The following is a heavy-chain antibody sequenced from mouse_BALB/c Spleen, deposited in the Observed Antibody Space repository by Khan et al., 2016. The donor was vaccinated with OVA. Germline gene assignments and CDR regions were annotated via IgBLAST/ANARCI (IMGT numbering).Heavy chain of an antibody. Sequence: QVQLQQSGPELVKPGASLKVSCKASGYTFTDYVIGWVKQRTRQGLEWIGDIFPETGTTYYSEKFKDKATLTADKSSSTAYMQLSDLTSEDSAVYVCARGGYSVFAYWGQGTLVTVSA. J-gene: IGHJ3*01. CDR1: GYTFTDYV. V-gene: IGHV1-81*01. CDR2: IFPETGTT. D-gene: IGHD3-1*01. CDR3: ARGGYSVFAY.